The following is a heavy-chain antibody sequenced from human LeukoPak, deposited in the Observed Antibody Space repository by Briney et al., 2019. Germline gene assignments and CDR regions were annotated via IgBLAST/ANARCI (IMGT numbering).Heavy chain of an antibody. CDR2: IKQDGSAK. V-gene: IGHV3-7*01. CDR3: AREVSSSSLNAGYDY. J-gene: IGHJ4*02. CDR1: GFTFSSYW. Sequence: GSLRLSCAASGFTFSSYWMSWVRQAPGKGLDWVANIKQDGSAKYYVDSVKDRFTISRDNAKNSVYLQMNSLRAEDTAVYYCAREVSSSSLNAGYDYWGQGTLVTVSS. D-gene: IGHD6-6*01.